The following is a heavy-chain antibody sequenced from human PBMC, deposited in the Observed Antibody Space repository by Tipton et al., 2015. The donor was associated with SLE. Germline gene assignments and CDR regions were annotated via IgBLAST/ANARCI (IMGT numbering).Heavy chain of an antibody. CDR1: GGSFSGYY. J-gene: IGHJ5*02. CDR3: AIRRGLYCSSTSCPVGVDT. D-gene: IGHD2-2*01. V-gene: IGHV4-34*01. Sequence: TLSLTCAVYGGSFSGYYWSWIRQPPGKGLEWIGEINHSGSTNYNPSLKSRVTISVDTSKNQFSLKLSSVTAADTAVYYCAIRRGLYCSSTSCPVGVDTWGQGTLATVSS. CDR2: INHSGST.